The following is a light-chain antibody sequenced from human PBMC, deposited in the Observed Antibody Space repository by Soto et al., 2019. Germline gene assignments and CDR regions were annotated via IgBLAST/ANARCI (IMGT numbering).Light chain of an antibody. CDR2: GAS. V-gene: IGKV3-20*01. CDR3: QQYGTSLHT. CDR1: QTVSGDY. Sequence: EIVLTQSPGTLSLSPGERATLSCRASQTVSGDYFAWYQQKPGQAPRLLIYGASSRATGIPDRFSGSGSGTDFTLTVSRLEPEDFAVYYCQQYGTSLHTFGQGTRVEIK. J-gene: IGKJ1*01.